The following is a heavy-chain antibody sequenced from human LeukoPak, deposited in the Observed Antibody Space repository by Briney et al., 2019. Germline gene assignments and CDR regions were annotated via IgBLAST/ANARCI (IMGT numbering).Heavy chain of an antibody. CDR1: GFTFSDHY. J-gene: IGHJ4*02. Sequence: GGSLRLSCAASGFTFSDHYMNWVRQAPGKGLEWVSSISRGGDYTYSEDSVKGRFTISRDNAKDSLYLQLNSLKTEDTAVYYCARDLMAVAGTGFDYWGQGTLVTVSS. D-gene: IGHD6-19*01. CDR2: ISRGGDYT. V-gene: IGHV3-21*01. CDR3: ARDLMAVAGTGFDY.